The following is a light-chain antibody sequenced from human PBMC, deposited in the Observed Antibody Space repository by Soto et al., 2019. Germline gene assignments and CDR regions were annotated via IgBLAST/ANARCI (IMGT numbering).Light chain of an antibody. Sequence: AIRMTQSPSSFSASTGDRVTITCRASQGISSYLAWYQQKPGKAPKLLIYAASTLQSGVPSRFSGSGSGTDFTLTISCLQSEDFATYYCQQYYSYPGTFGQGTMVEIK. CDR3: QQYYSYPGT. J-gene: IGKJ1*01. V-gene: IGKV1-8*01. CDR2: AAS. CDR1: QGISSY.